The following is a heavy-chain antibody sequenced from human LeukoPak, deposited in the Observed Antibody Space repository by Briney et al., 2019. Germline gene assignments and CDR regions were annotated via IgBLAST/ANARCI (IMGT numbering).Heavy chain of an antibody. J-gene: IGHJ4*02. D-gene: IGHD1-14*01. CDR3: ARGISRGGYFDY. CDR2: IYHSGST. Sequence: SETLSLTCAVSGYSISSGYYWGWIRQPPGKGLEWIGSIYHSGSTYYNPSLKSRVTISVDTSKNQFSLKLSSVTAADTAVYYCARGISRGGYFDYWGQGTLVTVSS. V-gene: IGHV4-38-2*01. CDR1: GYSISSGYY.